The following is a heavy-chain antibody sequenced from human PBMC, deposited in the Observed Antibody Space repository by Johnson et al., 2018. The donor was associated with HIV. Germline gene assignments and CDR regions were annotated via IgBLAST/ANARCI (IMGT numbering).Heavy chain of an antibody. D-gene: IGHD1-26*01. Sequence: VQLVESGGGLVQPGGSLRLSCAASGFTFSSYDMHWVRQATGKGLEWVSAIGTAGDTYYPGSVKGRFTISRENAKNSLYLQMNSLRAEDTAVYYCARDKTSVGATGAFDIWGQGTMVTVSS. CDR3: ARDKTSVGATGAFDI. CDR2: IGTAGDT. J-gene: IGHJ3*02. CDR1: GFTFSSYD. V-gene: IGHV3-13*01.